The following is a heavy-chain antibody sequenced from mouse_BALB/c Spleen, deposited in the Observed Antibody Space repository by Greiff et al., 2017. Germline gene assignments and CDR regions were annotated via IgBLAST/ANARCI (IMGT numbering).Heavy chain of an antibody. CDR2: INPNNGGT. Sequence: VQLQQSGPELVKPGASVKIPCKASGYTFTDYNMDWVKQSHGKSLEWIGDINPNNGGTIYNQKFKGKATLTVDKSSSTAYMELRSLTSEDTAVYYCARTGYYGNPYYYAMDYWGQGTSVTVSS. CDR1: GYTFTDYN. V-gene: IGHV1-18*01. D-gene: IGHD2-1*01. J-gene: IGHJ4*01. CDR3: ARTGYYGNPYYYAMDY.